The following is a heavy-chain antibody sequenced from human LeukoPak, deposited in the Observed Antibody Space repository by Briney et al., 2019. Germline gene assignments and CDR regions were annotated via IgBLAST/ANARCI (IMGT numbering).Heavy chain of an antibody. D-gene: IGHD6-13*01. CDR2: IYYSGST. J-gene: IGHJ4*02. CDR3: ASARTSSRSWFTFDY. CDR1: GGSVSSSSYY. Sequence: SETLSLTCTVSGGSVSSSSYYWGWIRQPPGKGLEWIGSIYYSGSTYYNPSLKSRVTISVDTSKNQLSLKLSSVTAADTAVYYCASARTSSRSWFTFDYWGQGILVTVSS. V-gene: IGHV4-39*01.